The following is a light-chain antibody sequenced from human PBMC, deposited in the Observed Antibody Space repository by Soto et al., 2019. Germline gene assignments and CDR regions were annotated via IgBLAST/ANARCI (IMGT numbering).Light chain of an antibody. J-gene: IGLJ2*01. CDR1: SSDVGSYNL. CDR3: CSYAGISTFDVV. Sequence: QSALTQPASVSGSPGQSITISCTGTSSDVGSYNLVSWYQQHPGKAPKPMIYEGSKRPSGVSNRFSGSKSGSTASLTISGLQAEDEADYYCCSYAGISTFDVVFGGGTKLTVL. CDR2: EGS. V-gene: IGLV2-23*03.